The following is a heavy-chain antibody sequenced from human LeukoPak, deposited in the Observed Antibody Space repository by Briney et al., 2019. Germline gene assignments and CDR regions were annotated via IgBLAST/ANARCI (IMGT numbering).Heavy chain of an antibody. CDR3: ARDGYSSGSRYYYYMDV. Sequence: NPSETLSLTCTVSGYSISSGCYWGWIRQPPGKGLEWIGSIYHSGSTYYNPSLQSRVTISVDTSKNQFSLKLSSVTAADTAVYYCARDGYSSGSRYYYYMDVWGKGTTVTVSS. CDR2: IYHSGST. D-gene: IGHD6-19*01. J-gene: IGHJ6*03. CDR1: GYSISSGCY. V-gene: IGHV4-38-2*02.